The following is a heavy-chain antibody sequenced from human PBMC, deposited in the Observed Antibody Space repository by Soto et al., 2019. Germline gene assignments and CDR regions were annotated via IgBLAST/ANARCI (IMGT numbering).Heavy chain of an antibody. Sequence: ESGGGAVQPRRSLRLSCAASGFTFDSHGMHWVRQAPGKGLEWVAVISSDGNNKYYADSVKGRFTISRDNFNNILYLQMSSLRAEDTAVYYCAKDLLPNTVTTCGSWGQGTLVTVSS. CDR1: GFTFDSHG. CDR2: ISSDGNNK. CDR3: AKDLLPNTVTTCGS. J-gene: IGHJ5*02. V-gene: IGHV3-30*18. D-gene: IGHD4-17*01.